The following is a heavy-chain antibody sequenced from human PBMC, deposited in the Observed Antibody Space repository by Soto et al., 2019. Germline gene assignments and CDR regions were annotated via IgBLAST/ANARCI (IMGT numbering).Heavy chain of an antibody. CDR1: GYSFTSYW. D-gene: IGHD1-26*01. Sequence: PGKSLKISCKGSGYSFTSYWIGWVRQMPGKGLEWMGIIYPGDSDTRYSPSFQGQVTISADKSISTAYLQWSSLKASDTAMYYCARPMKGGDYYYGMDVWGQGTTVTVSS. CDR3: ARPMKGGDYYYGMDV. J-gene: IGHJ6*02. V-gene: IGHV5-51*01. CDR2: IYPGDSDT.